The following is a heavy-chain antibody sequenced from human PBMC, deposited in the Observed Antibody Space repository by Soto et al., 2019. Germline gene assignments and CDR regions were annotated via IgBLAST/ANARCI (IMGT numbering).Heavy chain of an antibody. Sequence: GGSLRLSCAASGFTFSGSAIHWGRQASGKGLEWVGRIRSKANSYATEYAASVKGRFTISRDDSKNTAYLQMNSLKTEDTAVYYCTSFCSSCFFDYWGQGTLVTVS. CDR2: IRSKANSYAT. CDR3: TSFCSSCFFDY. J-gene: IGHJ4*02. V-gene: IGHV3-73*01. CDR1: GFTFSGSA. D-gene: IGHD6-13*01.